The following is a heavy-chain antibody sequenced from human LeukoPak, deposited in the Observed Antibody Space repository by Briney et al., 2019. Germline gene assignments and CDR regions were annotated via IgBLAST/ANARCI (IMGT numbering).Heavy chain of an antibody. J-gene: IGHJ6*02. CDR1: GHTFTNYA. V-gene: IGHV1-3*01. CDR2: INAGNSNS. CDR3: ARDRRPLYYGMDV. Sequence: ASVKVSCKASGHTFTNYAIHWVRQAPGQRLEWMGWINAGNSNSKYSQKFHGRVTITRDTSASTAYMELSSLRSEDTAVYYCARDRRPLYYGMDVWGQGTSVTVSS.